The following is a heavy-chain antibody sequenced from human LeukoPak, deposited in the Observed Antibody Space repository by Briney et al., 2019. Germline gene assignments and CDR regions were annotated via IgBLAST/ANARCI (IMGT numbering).Heavy chain of an antibody. Sequence: SETLSLTCAVSGGAISSGGYSWSWIRQHPGKGLEWIGYIYYSGSTYYNPSLKSRVTISVDTSKNQFSLKLSSVTAAHTAVYYCARDLTGPSRHDFWSGRKYYYYGMDVWGQGTTVTVSS. CDR1: GGAISSGGYS. D-gene: IGHD3-3*01. CDR2: IYYSGST. CDR3: ARDLTGPSRHDFWSGRKYYYYGMDV. J-gene: IGHJ6*02. V-gene: IGHV4-31*11.